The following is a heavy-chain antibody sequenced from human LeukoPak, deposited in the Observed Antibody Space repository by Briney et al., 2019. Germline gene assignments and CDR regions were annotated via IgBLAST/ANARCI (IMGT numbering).Heavy chain of an antibody. CDR1: GYTFTSYY. Sequence: ASVKVSCTASGYTFTSYYMHWVRQAPGQGLEWMGIINPSGGSTSYAQKFQGRVTMTRDMSTSTVYLELSSLRSEDTAVYYCAGGGGPVYSIKRGAFDIWGQGTMVTVSS. D-gene: IGHD6-13*01. V-gene: IGHV1-46*01. CDR2: INPSGGST. J-gene: IGHJ3*02. CDR3: AGGGGPVYSIKRGAFDI.